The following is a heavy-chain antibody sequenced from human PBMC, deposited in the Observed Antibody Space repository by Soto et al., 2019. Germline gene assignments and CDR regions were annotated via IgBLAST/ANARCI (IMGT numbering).Heavy chain of an antibody. CDR3: ARGPDYEGYFDY. Sequence: QVRLVQSGAEVKKPGSSVKVSCKASGGTFSNYAISWVRQAPGQGLEWMGGIILPFGTANYAEKFQDRVSITAEDSMTTTYMELRGLRSEDTAVYYCARGPDYEGYFDYWGQGTLVTVSS. CDR2: IILPFGTA. J-gene: IGHJ4*02. V-gene: IGHV1-69*12. CDR1: GGTFSNYA. D-gene: IGHD4-17*01.